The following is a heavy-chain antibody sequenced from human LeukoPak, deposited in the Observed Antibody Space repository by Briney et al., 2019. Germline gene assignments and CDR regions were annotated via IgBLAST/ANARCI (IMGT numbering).Heavy chain of an antibody. J-gene: IGHJ1*01. D-gene: IGHD1-26*01. Sequence: SETLSLTCTVSGDSISRSSYYWGWIRQPPGKGLEWIGRIYYSGRTYYNPSLKSRVTISVDTSKNQFSLKLSSVTAADTAVYYWASLGMRGAGSSFSPIIGYFQHWGQGTLVTVSS. CDR1: GDSISRSSYY. V-gene: IGHV4-39*07. CDR2: IYYSGRT. CDR3: ASLGMRGAGSSFSPIIGYFQH.